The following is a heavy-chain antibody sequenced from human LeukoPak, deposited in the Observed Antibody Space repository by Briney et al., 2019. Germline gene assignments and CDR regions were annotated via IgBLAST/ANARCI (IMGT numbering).Heavy chain of an antibody. Sequence: ASVKGSCKASGYRFIDYYMHWVRQAPGQGLEWMGWINPKSGGTNYAQKFQDRVTMTTDTSISTAYMELSRLTSDDTAVYYCAPATMTFDYWGQGTLVTVSS. CDR2: INPKSGGT. J-gene: IGHJ4*02. CDR3: APATMTFDY. CDR1: GYRFIDYY. V-gene: IGHV1-2*02. D-gene: IGHD5-24*01.